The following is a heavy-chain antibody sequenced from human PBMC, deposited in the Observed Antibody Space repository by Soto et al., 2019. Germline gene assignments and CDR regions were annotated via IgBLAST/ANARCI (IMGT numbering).Heavy chain of an antibody. J-gene: IGHJ6*03. CDR2: IYPGDSDT. CDR3: ARQNDYIWGQTYYYYMDV. V-gene: IGHV5-51*01. Sequence: GESLKISCKGSGYSFTSYWIGWVRQMPGKGLEWMGIIYPGDSDTRYSPSFQGQVTISADKSISTAYLQWSSLKASDTAMYYCARQNDYIWGQTYYYYMDVWGKGTTVTVSS. CDR1: GYSFTSYW. D-gene: IGHD3-16*01.